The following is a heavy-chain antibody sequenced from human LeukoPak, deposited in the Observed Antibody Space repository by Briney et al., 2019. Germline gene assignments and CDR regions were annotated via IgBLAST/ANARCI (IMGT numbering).Heavy chain of an antibody. V-gene: IGHV1-8*01. CDR1: GYTFTSYD. D-gene: IGHD2-15*01. CDR2: MNPNSGNT. CDR3: ASNLGYCSGGSRYSFGY. J-gene: IGHJ4*02. Sequence: GASVKVSCKASGYTFTSYDINWVRQATGQGLEWMGWMNPNSGNTGYAQKFQGRVTMTRNTSISTAYMELSSLRSEDTAVYYCASNLGYCSGGSRYSFGYWGQGTLVTVSS.